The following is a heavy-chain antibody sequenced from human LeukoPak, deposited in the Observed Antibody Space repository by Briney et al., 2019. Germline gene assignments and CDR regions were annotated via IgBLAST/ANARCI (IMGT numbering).Heavy chain of an antibody. CDR3: ARATATGSWGLFDY. CDR2: SYYSGSP. V-gene: IGHV4-39*01. CDR1: GGSISRSSYY. D-gene: IGHD1-1*01. J-gene: IGHJ4*02. Sequence: SETLSLTCTVSGGSISRSSYYWGWIRQPLGKGLEWIGSSYYSGSPYYNPSLKSRVTISVDTSKNQFSLKLTSVTAADTAVYYCARATATGSWGLFDYWGQGTLVTVSS.